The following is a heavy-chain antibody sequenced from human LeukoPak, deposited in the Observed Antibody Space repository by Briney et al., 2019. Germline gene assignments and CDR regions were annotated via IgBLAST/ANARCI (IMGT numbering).Heavy chain of an antibody. CDR2: IWYDGSNK. Sequence: GGSLRLSCAASGFTFSSYGMHWVRQAPGKGLEWVAVIWYDGSNKYYADSVKGRFTISRDNSKNTLYLQMNSLRAEGTAVYYCAKSKWELLRDNWFDPWGQGTLVTVSS. J-gene: IGHJ5*02. D-gene: IGHD1-26*01. CDR1: GFTFSSYG. CDR3: AKSKWELLRDNWFDP. V-gene: IGHV3-33*06.